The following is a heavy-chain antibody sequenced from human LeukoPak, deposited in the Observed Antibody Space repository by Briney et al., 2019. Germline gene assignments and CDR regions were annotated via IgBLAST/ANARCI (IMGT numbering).Heavy chain of an antibody. CDR3: ATDTRSSPLGF. V-gene: IGHV3-66*01. D-gene: IGHD6-13*01. J-gene: IGHJ4*01. CDR2: IYAGGST. Sequence: GGSLRLSCAASGFRVTNDYMNWVRQAPGKGLEWVSIIYAGGSTYYADSVKGRFTISRDSSNNTLFLQMSNLRADDSGLYYCATDTRSSPLGFWGHGTLVTVSS. CDR1: GFRVTNDY.